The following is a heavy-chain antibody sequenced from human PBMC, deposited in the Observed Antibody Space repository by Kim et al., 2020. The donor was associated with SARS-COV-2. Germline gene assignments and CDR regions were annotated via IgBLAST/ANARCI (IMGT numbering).Heavy chain of an antibody. Sequence: ASVKVSCKASGYTFTGYYMHWVRQAPGQGLEWMGRINPNSGGTNYAQKFQGRVTMTRDTSISTAYMELSRLRSDDTVVYYCARGGYSYGATRWDFDYWGQGTLVTVSS. CDR1: GYTFTGYY. CDR2: INPNSGGT. CDR3: ARGGYSYGATRWDFDY. V-gene: IGHV1-2*05. D-gene: IGHD5-18*01. J-gene: IGHJ4*02.